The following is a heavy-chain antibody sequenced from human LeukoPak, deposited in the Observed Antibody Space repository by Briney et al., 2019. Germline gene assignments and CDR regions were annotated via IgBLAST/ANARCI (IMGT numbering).Heavy chain of an antibody. CDR2: INPNSGGT. CDR3: ARGLGKNDYGDFN. J-gene: IGHJ4*02. Sequence: ASVKVSCKASGYTFTGYYMHWVRQAPGQGLEWMGWINPNSGGTNYAQRFQGRVTMTRDTSISTAYMELSRLRSDDTAVYYCARGLGKNDYGDFNWGQGTLVTVSS. CDR1: GYTFTGYY. V-gene: IGHV1-2*02. D-gene: IGHD4-17*01.